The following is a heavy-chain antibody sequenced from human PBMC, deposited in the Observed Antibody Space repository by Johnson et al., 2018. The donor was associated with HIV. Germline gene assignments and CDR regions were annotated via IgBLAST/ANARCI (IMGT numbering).Heavy chain of an antibody. V-gene: IGHV3-30-3*01. CDR1: AFTFSSND. D-gene: IGHD6-6*01. CDR2: ISYDGSNK. J-gene: IGHJ3*02. CDR3: ARERSLNEYSSSWDAFDI. Sequence: QVQLVESGGGLVQPGGSLRLSCGASAFTFSSNDMKWVRQAPGKGLEWVAVISYDGSNKYYADSVKGRFTISRDNSKNTLYLQMNSLRAEDTAVYYCARERSLNEYSSSWDAFDIWGQGTMVTVSS.